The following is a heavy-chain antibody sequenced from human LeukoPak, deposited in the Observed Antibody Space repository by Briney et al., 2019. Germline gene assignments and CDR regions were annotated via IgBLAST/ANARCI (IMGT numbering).Heavy chain of an antibody. CDR3: ARGAAATRDF. CDR2: IHYSGST. J-gene: IGHJ4*02. Sequence: SETLSLTCTVSGDSISSYYWSWIRQSPGKGLEWIGYIHYSGSTDYNPSLRSRVTISVDTSKNQFSLKLTSVTAADTAVYYCARGAAATRDFWGQGTLVTVSS. D-gene: IGHD6-13*01. CDR1: GDSISSYY. V-gene: IGHV4-59*08.